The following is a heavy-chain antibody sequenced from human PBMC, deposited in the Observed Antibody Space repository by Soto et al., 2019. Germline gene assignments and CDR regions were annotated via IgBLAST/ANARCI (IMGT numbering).Heavy chain of an antibody. Sequence: EVQLLESGGGLVQPGGSLRLSCAASGFTFSTYAMSWVRQAPGKGLEWVSGITGSGESSYYADSVKGRFTISRDNSKNALYPHMNSLRGEDTAVYYCAKAGGDCSGGSCYSGQGDYWGQGTLVTVSS. CDR3: AKAGGDCSGGSCYSGQGDY. V-gene: IGHV3-23*01. CDR2: ITGSGESS. J-gene: IGHJ4*02. D-gene: IGHD2-15*01. CDR1: GFTFSTYA.